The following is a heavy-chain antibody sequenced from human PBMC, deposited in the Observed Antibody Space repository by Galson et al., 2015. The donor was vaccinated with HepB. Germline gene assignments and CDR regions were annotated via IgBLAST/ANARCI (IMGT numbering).Heavy chain of an antibody. CDR3: ARGGYYYYFDY. D-gene: IGHD3-22*01. CDR2: IKQDGSEK. CDR1: GFTFSSYW. J-gene: IGHJ4*02. Sequence: SLRLSCAASGFTFSSYWMIWVRQAPGKGLEWVANIKQDGSEKYYVDSVKGRFTISRDNAKNSLYLQMNSLRAEDTAVYYCARGGYYYYFDYLGQGTLVTVSS. V-gene: IGHV3-7*01.